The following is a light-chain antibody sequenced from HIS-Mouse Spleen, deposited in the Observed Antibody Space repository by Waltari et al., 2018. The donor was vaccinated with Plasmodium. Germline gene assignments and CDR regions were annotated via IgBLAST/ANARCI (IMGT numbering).Light chain of an antibody. Sequence: DIQMTQSPSTLSPSVGDRVTITCRASQSISSRLAWYQQKPGKAPKLLIYKASSLESGVPSRFSGSGSGTEFTVTISSLQPDDFATYYCQQYNSYAWTFGQGTKVEIK. V-gene: IGKV1-5*03. CDR2: KAS. J-gene: IGKJ1*01. CDR3: QQYNSYAWT. CDR1: QSISSR.